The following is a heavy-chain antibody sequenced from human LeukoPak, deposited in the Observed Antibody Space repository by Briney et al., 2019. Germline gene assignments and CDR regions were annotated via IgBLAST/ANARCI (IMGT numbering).Heavy chain of an antibody. D-gene: IGHD2-15*01. CDR3: AREDIVVVVAATDNWFDP. Sequence: GASAKVSCKASGYTFTSYAMHWVRQAPGQRLEWMGWINAGNGNTKYTQKFQGRVTITRDTSASTAYMELSSLRSEDTAVYYCAREDIVVVVAATDNWFDPWGQGTLVTVSS. CDR2: INAGNGNT. CDR1: GYTFTSYA. V-gene: IGHV1-3*01. J-gene: IGHJ5*02.